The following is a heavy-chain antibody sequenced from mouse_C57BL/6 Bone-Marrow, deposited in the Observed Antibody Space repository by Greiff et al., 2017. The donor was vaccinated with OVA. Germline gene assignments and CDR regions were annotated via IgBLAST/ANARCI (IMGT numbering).Heavy chain of an antibody. V-gene: IGHV3-6*01. CDR1: GYSITSGYY. CDR2: ISYDGSN. Sequence: ESGPGLVKPSQSLSLTCSVTGYSITSGYYWNWIRQFPGNKLEWMGYISYDGSNNYNPSLKNRISITRDTSKNQFFLKLNSVTTEDTATYYCARVLDSSGYVGYWGQGTTLTVSS. D-gene: IGHD3-2*02. J-gene: IGHJ2*01. CDR3: ARVLDSSGYVGY.